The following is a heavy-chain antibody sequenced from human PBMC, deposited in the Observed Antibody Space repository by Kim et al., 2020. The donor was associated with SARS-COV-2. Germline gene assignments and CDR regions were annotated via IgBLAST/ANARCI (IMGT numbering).Heavy chain of an antibody. CDR2: IRSKANNYAT. CDR3: TRLGGDYSGSDF. V-gene: IGHV3-73*01. Sequence: GESLKISCAASGFNFSGPAIHWVRQSSGRGLEWVGRIRSKANNYATAYGASVKGRFTISRDDSKNTAYLQMISLKTEDSAVYYCTRLGGDYSGSDFWGQG. CDR1: GFNFSGPA. J-gene: IGHJ4*02. D-gene: IGHD4-4*01.